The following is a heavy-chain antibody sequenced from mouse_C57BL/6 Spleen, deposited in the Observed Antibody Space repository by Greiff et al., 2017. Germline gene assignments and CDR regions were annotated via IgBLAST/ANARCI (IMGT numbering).Heavy chain of an antibody. V-gene: IGHV1-72*01. Sequence: VKLQQPGAELVKPGASVKLSCKASGYTFTSYWMHWVKQRPGRGLVWSGRFDPNSGGTKYNEKFKSKATLTVDKPSSTAYMQLSSLTSEDSAVYYCARAITTVVGDYWGQGTTLTVSS. CDR3: ARAITTVVGDY. D-gene: IGHD1-1*01. J-gene: IGHJ2*01. CDR1: GYTFTSYW. CDR2: FDPNSGGT.